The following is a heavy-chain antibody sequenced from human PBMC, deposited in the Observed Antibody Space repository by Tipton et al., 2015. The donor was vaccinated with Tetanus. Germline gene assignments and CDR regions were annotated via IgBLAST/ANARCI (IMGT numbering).Heavy chain of an antibody. V-gene: IGHV1-8*01. CDR3: ARGPRGGQWLVRKTYYFDY. CDR2: MNPNSGNT. D-gene: IGHD6-19*01. J-gene: IGHJ4*02. Sequence: QLVQSGAEVKKPGASVKVSCKASGYTFTSYDINWVRQATGQGLEWMGWMNPNSGNTGYAQKFQGRVTMTRNTSISTAYMELSSLRSEDAAVYYCARGPRGGQWLVRKTYYFDYWGQGTLVTVSS. CDR1: GYTFTSYD.